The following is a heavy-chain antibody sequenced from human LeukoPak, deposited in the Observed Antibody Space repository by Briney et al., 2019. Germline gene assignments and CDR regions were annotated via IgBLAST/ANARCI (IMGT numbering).Heavy chain of an antibody. CDR1: GYTLTELS. CDR2: FDPEDGET. J-gene: IGHJ4*02. Sequence: ASVSVSYKVSGYTLTELSMQWVRQAPGEGGERMGGFDPEDGETIYAQKFQGRVTMTEDTSTDTAYMELSSLRSEDTAVYYCATAPLVGATMWDFDYWGQGTLVTVSS. CDR3: ATAPLVGATMWDFDY. D-gene: IGHD1-26*01. V-gene: IGHV1-24*01.